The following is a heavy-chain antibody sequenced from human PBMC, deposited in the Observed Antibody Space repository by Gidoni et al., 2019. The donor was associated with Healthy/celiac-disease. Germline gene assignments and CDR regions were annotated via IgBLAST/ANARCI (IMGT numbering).Heavy chain of an antibody. CDR1: GFTFSSYS. D-gene: IGHD3-3*01. CDR2: IISSGSTI. CDR3: ARDGGSDFWSGYPRHPPSYYHGMDV. V-gene: IGHV3-21*01. J-gene: IGHJ6*02. Sequence: EVQLVESGGGLVKPGGSLRLSCAASGFTFSSYSMNWVRQSPGKGLEWVSSIISSGSTIYYADSVKCRFTISRDNAKNSLYLQMNSLRAEDTAVYYCARDGGSDFWSGYPRHPPSYYHGMDVWGQGTTVTVSS.